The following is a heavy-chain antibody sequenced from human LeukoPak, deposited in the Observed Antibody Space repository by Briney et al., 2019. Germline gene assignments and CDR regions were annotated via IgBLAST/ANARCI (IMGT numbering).Heavy chain of an antibody. J-gene: IGHJ4*02. CDR3: AKPATSGSYYDY. Sequence: GGSLRLSCAASGFTFDDYGMSWVRQAPGKWLEWVSAISGSGGSTYYADSVKGRFTISRDNSKNTLYLQMNSLRAEDTAVYYCAKPATSGSYYDYWGQGTLVTVSS. V-gene: IGHV3-23*01. CDR2: ISGSGGST. CDR1: GFTFDDYG. D-gene: IGHD1-26*01.